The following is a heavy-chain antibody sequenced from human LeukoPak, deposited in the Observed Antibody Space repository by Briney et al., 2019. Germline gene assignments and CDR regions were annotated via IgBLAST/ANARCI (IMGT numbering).Heavy chain of an antibody. CDR3: AKEGVGYDFWKPPSYVYV. V-gene: IGHV3-30*07. CDR2: ISSGGSFQ. Sequence: PGGSLRLSCAASGFTFSNYATHWVRQAPGKGLEWVSIISSGGSFQYYADSVKGRFTISRDNSKNTLYLQMNSLRAEDTAVYYCAKEGVGYDFWKPPSYVYVWGKGTTVTVSS. D-gene: IGHD3-3*01. CDR1: GFTFSNYA. J-gene: IGHJ6*03.